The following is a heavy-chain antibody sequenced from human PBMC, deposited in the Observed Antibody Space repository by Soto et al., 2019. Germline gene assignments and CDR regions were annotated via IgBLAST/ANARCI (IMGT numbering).Heavy chain of an antibody. CDR1: GFTFSSYS. CDR3: ARAGGWELPPG. J-gene: IGHJ4*02. Sequence: EVQLVESGRGLVQPGGSLRLSCAASGFTFSSYSMNWVRQAPGKGLEWVSYISSSSSTIYYADSVKGRFTISRDNAKNSLYLQMNSLRAEDTAVYYCARAGGWELPPGWGQGTLVTVSS. V-gene: IGHV3-48*01. D-gene: IGHD3-10*01. CDR2: ISSSSSTI.